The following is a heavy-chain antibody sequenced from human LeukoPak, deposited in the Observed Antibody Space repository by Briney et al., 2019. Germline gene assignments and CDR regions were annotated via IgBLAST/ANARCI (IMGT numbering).Heavy chain of an antibody. J-gene: IGHJ4*02. D-gene: IGHD6-19*01. CDR2: IRCDGSNK. CDR1: GFTFSSYG. V-gene: IGHV3-30*02. Sequence: PGGSLRLSCAASGFTFSSYGMHWVRQAPGKGLEWVAFIRCDGSNKYYADSVKGRFTISRDNSKNTLYLQMNSLRAEDTAVYYCAKDFDSSGWYVAFDYWGQGTLVTVSS. CDR3: AKDFDSSGWYVAFDY.